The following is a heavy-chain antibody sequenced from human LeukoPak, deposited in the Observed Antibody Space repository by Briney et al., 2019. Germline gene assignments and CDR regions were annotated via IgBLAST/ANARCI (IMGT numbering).Heavy chain of an antibody. CDR3: ARHRETALRLGFDL. CDR2: IYYSGNT. D-gene: IGHD1-14*01. Sequence: SETLSLTCTVSGGSISSSSYYWGWIRQPPGKGLEWIGSIYYSGNTYYNPSLKSRVTISVDTSKNQFSLKLSSVTAADTAVYYCARHRETALRLGFDLWGRGTLVTVSS. CDR1: GGSISSSSYY. J-gene: IGHJ2*01. V-gene: IGHV4-39*01.